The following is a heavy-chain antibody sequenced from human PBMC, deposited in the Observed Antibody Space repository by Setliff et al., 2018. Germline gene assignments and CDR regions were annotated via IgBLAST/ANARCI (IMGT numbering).Heavy chain of an antibody. CDR2: VYYSGYT. J-gene: IGHJ1*01. CDR3: ARVDFTMIQGVLGL. Sequence: SETLSLTCNVSGGSVSSTSHYWGWIRQPPGKGMEWIGSVYYSGYTYYNPSLQSRVTISVYMSKNQFSMKLTSVTAADTAVYYCARVDFTMIQGVLGLWGQGTLVTVSS. D-gene: IGHD3-10*01. CDR1: GGSVSSTSHY. V-gene: IGHV4-39*07.